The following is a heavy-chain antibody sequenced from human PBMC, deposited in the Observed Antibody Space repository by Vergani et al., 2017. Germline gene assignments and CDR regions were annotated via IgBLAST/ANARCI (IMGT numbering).Heavy chain of an antibody. V-gene: IGHV3-21*01. CDR3: AATVLEGWDFSEYYMDV. J-gene: IGHJ6*03. D-gene: IGHD3-3*01. CDR1: GFTFSSYS. Sequence: EVQLVESGGGLVKPGGSLRLSCAASGFTFSSYSMNWVRQAPGKGLEWVSSISSSSSYIYYADSVKGRFTISRDNAKNSLYLQMNSLRAEDTAVYYCAATVLEGWDFSEYYMDVWGKGTTVTVSS. CDR2: ISSSSSYI.